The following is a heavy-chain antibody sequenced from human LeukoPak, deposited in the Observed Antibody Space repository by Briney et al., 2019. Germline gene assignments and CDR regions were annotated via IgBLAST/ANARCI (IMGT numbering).Heavy chain of an antibody. CDR1: GFTFSSYG. J-gene: IGHJ4*02. CDR2: IWYDGSNK. D-gene: IGHD5-18*01. CDR3: ARDSEGIQLHLDY. Sequence: PGGSLRLSCAASGFTFSSYGMHWVRQAPAKGLAWVAVIWYDGSNKYYADSVKGRFTISRDNSKNTLYLQMNSLRAEDTAVYYCARDSEGIQLHLDYWGQGTLVTVSS. V-gene: IGHV3-33*01.